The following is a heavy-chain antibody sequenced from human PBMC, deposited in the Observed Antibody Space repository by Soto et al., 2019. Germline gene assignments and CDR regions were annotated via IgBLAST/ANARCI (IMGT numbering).Heavy chain of an antibody. CDR3: EATSQIYYYYGMDV. Sequence: GGSLRLSCAASGFTFSSYAMHWVRQAPGKGLEWVAVISYDGSNKYYADSVKGRFTISRDNSKNTLYLQMNSLRAEDTAVYYCEATSQIYYYYGMDVWGQGTTVTVSS. D-gene: IGHD5-12*01. V-gene: IGHV3-30-3*01. J-gene: IGHJ6*02. CDR1: GFTFSSYA. CDR2: ISYDGSNK.